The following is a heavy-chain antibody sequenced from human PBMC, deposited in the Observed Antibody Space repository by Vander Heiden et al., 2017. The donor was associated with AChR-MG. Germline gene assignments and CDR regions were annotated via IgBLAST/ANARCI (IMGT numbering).Heavy chain of an antibody. V-gene: IGHV4-34*01. CDR3: ARGRRWLQRSFDY. J-gene: IGHJ4*02. D-gene: IGHD5-18*01. Sequence: QVPLQQWGAGLLKPSETLSLTRAVYGGSFSGYCGTWIRQPPGKGLEWMGEITHSGSTNYNPSLKRRVTLSVDTSRNQCSLKLSSVTAADTAVYYCARGRRWLQRSFDYWGQGTLVTVSS. CDR2: ITHSGST. CDR1: GGSFSGYC.